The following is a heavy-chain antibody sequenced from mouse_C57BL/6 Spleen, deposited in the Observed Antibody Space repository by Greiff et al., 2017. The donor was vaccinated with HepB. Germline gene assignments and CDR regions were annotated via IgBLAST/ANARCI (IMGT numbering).Heavy chain of an antibody. J-gene: IGHJ2*01. CDR2: ISYDGSN. V-gene: IGHV3-6*01. CDR1: GYSITSGYY. D-gene: IGHD2-4*01. CDR3: AREKADYDYGGFDY. Sequence: DVKLQESGPGLVKPSQSLSLTCSVTGYSITSGYYWNWIRQFPGNKLEWMGYISYDGSNNYNPSLKNRISITRDTSKNQFFLKLNSVTTEDTATYYCAREKADYDYGGFDYWGQGTTLTVSS.